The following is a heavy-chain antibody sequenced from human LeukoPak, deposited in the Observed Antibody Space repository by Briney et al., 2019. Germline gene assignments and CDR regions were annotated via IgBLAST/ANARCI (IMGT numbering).Heavy chain of an antibody. CDR3: ARGGYDYYYGMDV. V-gene: IGHV1-69*13. J-gene: IGHJ6*02. CDR2: IIPIFGTA. CDR1: GGTFSRHA. Sequence: SVKVSCKASGGTFSRHAISWVRQAPGQGLEWMGGIIPIFGTADYAQKFQGRVTITADESTSTAHMELSSLRSEDTAVYYCARGGYDYYYGMDVWGQGTTVTVSS. D-gene: IGHD5-12*01.